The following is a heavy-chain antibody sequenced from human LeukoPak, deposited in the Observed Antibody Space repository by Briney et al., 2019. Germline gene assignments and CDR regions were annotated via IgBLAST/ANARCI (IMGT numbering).Heavy chain of an antibody. V-gene: IGHV3-7*01. Sequence: GGSLRLSCAASGFTFSDYYMSWIRQAPGKGLEWVANIKQDGSEKYYVDSVKGRFTISRDNAKNSLYLQMNSLRAEDTAVYYCARDNYGDYVYKYWYFDLWGRGTLVTVSS. D-gene: IGHD4-17*01. CDR3: ARDNYGDYVYKYWYFDL. CDR1: GFTFSDYY. J-gene: IGHJ2*01. CDR2: IKQDGSEK.